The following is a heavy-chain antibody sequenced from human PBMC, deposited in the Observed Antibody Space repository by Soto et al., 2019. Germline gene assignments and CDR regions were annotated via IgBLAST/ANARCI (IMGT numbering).Heavy chain of an antibody. Sequence: QVQLVESGGGVVQAGRSLRLSCAASGFTFSSYGMHWVRQAPGKGLEWVAVISYDGSNKYYADSVKGRFTISRDNSKNTLYLQMNSLRAEDTAVYYCAKVGSYSSGWYMGDYYYGMDVWGQGTTVTVSS. CDR1: GFTFSSYG. CDR2: ISYDGSNK. V-gene: IGHV3-30*18. CDR3: AKVGSYSSGWYMGDYYYGMDV. D-gene: IGHD6-19*01. J-gene: IGHJ6*02.